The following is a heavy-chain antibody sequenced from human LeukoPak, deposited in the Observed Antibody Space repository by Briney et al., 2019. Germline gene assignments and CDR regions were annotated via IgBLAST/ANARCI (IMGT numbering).Heavy chain of an antibody. V-gene: IGHV3-66*01. CDR2: IYSGGST. Sequence: AGSLRLSCAASGFTVSSNYMSWVRQAPGKGLEWISVIYSGGSTYYADSVKGRFTISRDNSKNTLYLHMNSLRAEDTAVYYCARVRGRIVVVVAATFDAFDIWGQGTMVTVSS. D-gene: IGHD2-15*01. CDR1: GFTVSSNY. J-gene: IGHJ3*02. CDR3: ARVRGRIVVVVAATFDAFDI.